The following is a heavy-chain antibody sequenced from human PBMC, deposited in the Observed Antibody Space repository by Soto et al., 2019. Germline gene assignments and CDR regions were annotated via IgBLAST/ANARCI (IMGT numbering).Heavy chain of an antibody. V-gene: IGHV4-34*01. J-gene: IGHJ4*02. D-gene: IGHD2-8*02. CDR2: INISGST. Sequence: QVQLQQWGAGLLKPSETLSLTCAVYGGSFSGYYWTWIRQPPGTGLEWIGKINISGSTNYNPSLKSRVTLSVDTSKNQFSLKLTSVTAADTAVYYCARDKITGLFDYWGQGTLVTVSS. CDR1: GGSFSGYY. CDR3: ARDKITGLFDY.